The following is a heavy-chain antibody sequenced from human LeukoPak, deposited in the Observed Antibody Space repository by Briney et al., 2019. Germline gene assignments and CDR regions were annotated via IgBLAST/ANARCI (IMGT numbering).Heavy chain of an antibody. D-gene: IGHD6-25*01. CDR3: ARRPPRLNWFDP. Sequence: ASVKVSCKASGYTFTSCAMHWVRQAPGQRLEWMGWINGGNGNTKYSQKLQGRVTITRDTSASTAYMELRSLRSEDTAVFYCARRPPRLNWFDPWGQGTLVTVSS. CDR2: INGGNGNT. CDR1: GYTFTSCA. J-gene: IGHJ5*02. V-gene: IGHV1-3*01.